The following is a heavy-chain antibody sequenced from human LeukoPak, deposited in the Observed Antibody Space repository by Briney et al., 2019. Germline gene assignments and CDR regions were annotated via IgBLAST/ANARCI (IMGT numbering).Heavy chain of an antibody. Sequence: SETLSLTCTVSGYSISSGYYWGWIRQPPGKGLEWIGSIYHSGSTYYNPSLKSRVTISVDTSKNQFSLKLSSVTAADTAVYYCARASGPLDWFDPWGQGTLVTVSS. CDR3: ARASGPLDWFDP. J-gene: IGHJ5*02. CDR1: GYSISSGYY. CDR2: IYHSGST. V-gene: IGHV4-38-2*02.